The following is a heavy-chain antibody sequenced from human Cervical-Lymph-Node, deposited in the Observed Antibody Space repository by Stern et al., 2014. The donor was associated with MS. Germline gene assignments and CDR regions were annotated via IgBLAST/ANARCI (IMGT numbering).Heavy chain of an antibody. CDR1: GFTFSSHG. J-gene: IGHJ1*01. Sequence: DQLVESGGGVVQPGRSLRLSCAASGFTFSSHGMHWVRQAPGKGLEWVAVIWYDGSNRNYADSVKGRFTISRDNSKKTVDLQMNSLRAEDTAVYYCAAGGLEYYYDPSGYSFKHWGQGPLVTVSS. CDR2: IWYDGSNR. V-gene: IGHV3-33*01. CDR3: AAGGLEYYYDPSGYSFKH. D-gene: IGHD3-22*01.